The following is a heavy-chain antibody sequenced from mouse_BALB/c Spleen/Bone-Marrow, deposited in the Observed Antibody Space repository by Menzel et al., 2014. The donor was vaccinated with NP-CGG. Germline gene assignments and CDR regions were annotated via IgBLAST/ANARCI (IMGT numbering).Heavy chain of an antibody. CDR3: ARSTMITEGFAY. Sequence: VQLQQSGPGLVAPSQSLSITCTVSGFSLTSYGVHWVRQPPGKGLEWLGVIWAGGSTNYNSALMSRLSISKDNSKSQVFLKMNSLQTDDPAMYYCARSTMITEGFAYWGQGTLVTVSA. CDR2: IWAGGST. D-gene: IGHD2-4*01. J-gene: IGHJ3*01. V-gene: IGHV2-9*02. CDR1: GFSLTSYG.